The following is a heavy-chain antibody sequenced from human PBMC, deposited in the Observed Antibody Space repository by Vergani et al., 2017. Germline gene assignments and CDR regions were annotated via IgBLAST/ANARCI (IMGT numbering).Heavy chain of an antibody. Sequence: QVHLHESGPGLVKPSQTLSLTCTVSGASINNDFYYWHWIRQPAGKGLEWIGRIYVRGITDYNSSLQRRVSMSVDTSKNQFSLTLTSVNAANTAVSYCARDNKQLRPRAFDLGGQGTMVTVSS. CDR2: IYVRGIT. J-gene: IGHJ3*01. CDR1: GASINNDFYY. D-gene: IGHD4-23*01. V-gene: IGHV4-61*02. CDR3: ARDNKQLRPRAFDL.